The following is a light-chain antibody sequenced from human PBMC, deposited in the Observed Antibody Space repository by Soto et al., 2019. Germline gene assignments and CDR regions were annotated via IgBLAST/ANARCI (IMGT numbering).Light chain of an antibody. CDR1: QSVDSY. Sequence: EIVLTQSPASLSLSPGERATLSCRASQSVDSYLVWYQQKPGQAPRLLIFGASNRATGIPARFSGSGSGTDFTLTINSLEPDDFAVYYCQQSDSWPITFGQGTRLEIK. CDR3: QQSDSWPIT. V-gene: IGKV3-11*01. J-gene: IGKJ5*01. CDR2: GAS.